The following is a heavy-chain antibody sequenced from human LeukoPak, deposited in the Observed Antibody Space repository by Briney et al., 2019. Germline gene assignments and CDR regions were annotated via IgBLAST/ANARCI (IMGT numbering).Heavy chain of an antibody. V-gene: IGHV4-4*07. CDR3: AREYGGFGEFYLDY. CDR1: GGSISSYY. CDR2: IYTSGST. Sequence: PSETLSLTCTVSGGSISSYYWSWIRQPAGKGLEWIRRIYTSGSTNYNPSLKSRVTMSVDTSKNQFSLKLSSVTAADTAVYYCAREYGGFGEFYLDYWGQGTLVTVSS. J-gene: IGHJ4*02. D-gene: IGHD3-10*01.